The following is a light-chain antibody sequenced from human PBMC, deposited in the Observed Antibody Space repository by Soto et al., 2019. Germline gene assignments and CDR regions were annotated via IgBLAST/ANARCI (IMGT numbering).Light chain of an antibody. Sequence: EIMLTQSPATLSLSPGERATLSCRASQTDDSRYLAWYQQTPGQAPRLLIYGASIRASGIPDRFSGSASGTDFTLTINRLEPEDFAVYYCQQYGSSFPFGQGTRVEIK. V-gene: IGKV3-20*01. CDR2: GAS. CDR1: QTDDSRY. CDR3: QQYGSSFP. J-gene: IGKJ1*01.